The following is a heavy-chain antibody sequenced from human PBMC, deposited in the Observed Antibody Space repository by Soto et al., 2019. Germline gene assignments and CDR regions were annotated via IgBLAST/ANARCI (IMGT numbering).Heavy chain of an antibody. V-gene: IGHV1-18*01. J-gene: IGHJ5*02. D-gene: IGHD2-2*01. CDR2: ISLYSDGT. CDR1: GSTFSNYG. CDR3: ARVVPGAEAWFGP. Sequence: QVQLVQSGGEVKRTGASVKVSCKTSGSTFSNYGITWVRQAPGQPLEWLGWISLYSDGTNYAQKFQGRVSMTTDTSTTTAYMELRSLSSADTAVYYCARVVPGAEAWFGPWGQGTLVTVSS.